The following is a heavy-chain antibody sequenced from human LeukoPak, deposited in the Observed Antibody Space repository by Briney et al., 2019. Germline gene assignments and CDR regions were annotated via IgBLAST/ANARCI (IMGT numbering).Heavy chain of an antibody. D-gene: IGHD6-13*01. V-gene: IGHV4-59*01. CDR2: IYYSGGT. CDR3: ARRAAAVGTYYMDV. CDR1: GGSNNSYY. J-gene: IGHJ6*03. Sequence: MPSQSLSLTCTVSGGSNNSYYWSWIRQPPGKGLEWIGYIYYSGGTNYNPSLKSRVTIAVDTSKNQFSLKLSSVTAADTAVYYCARRAAAVGTYYMDVWGKGTTVTASS.